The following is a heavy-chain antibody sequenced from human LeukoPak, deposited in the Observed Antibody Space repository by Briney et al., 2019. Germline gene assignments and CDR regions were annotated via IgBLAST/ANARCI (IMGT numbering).Heavy chain of an antibody. Sequence: SETLSLTCTVSGGSISSYYWSWIRQPPGKGLEWIGYIHYSGSTNYNPSLKSRVTISVDTSKNQFSLKLSSVTAADTAVYYCARRLGYSYGDDAFDIWGQGTMVTVSS. CDR3: ARRLGYSYGDDAFDI. V-gene: IGHV4-59*08. CDR2: IHYSGST. CDR1: GGSISSYY. J-gene: IGHJ3*02. D-gene: IGHD5-18*01.